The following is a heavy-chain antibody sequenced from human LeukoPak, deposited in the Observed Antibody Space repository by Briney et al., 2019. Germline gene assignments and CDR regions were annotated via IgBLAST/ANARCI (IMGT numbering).Heavy chain of an antibody. CDR2: INHSGTT. CDR3: ARLFLRLGELSPIGY. D-gene: IGHD3-16*02. V-gene: IGHV4-34*01. Sequence: PSETLSLTCAVYGGSFSGYYWSWIRQPPGEGLGWIGEINHSGTTNYNPSIKSRVTISVDTSKNQSSLKLSSVTAADTAVYYCARLFLRLGELSPIGYWGQGTLVTVSS. CDR1: GGSFSGYY. J-gene: IGHJ4*02.